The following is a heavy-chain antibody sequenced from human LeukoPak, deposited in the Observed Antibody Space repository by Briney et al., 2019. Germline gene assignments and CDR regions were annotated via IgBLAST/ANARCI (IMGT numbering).Heavy chain of an antibody. CDR1: GFTFSSYE. Sequence: QPGGSLRLSCAASGFTFSSYEMNWVRRAPGKGLEWVSYISSSGSTIYYADSVKGRFTISRDNAKNSLYLQMNSLRAEDTALYYCARDGSGYDYPHYDYWGQGTLVTVSS. CDR3: ARDGSGYDYPHYDY. CDR2: ISSSGSTI. V-gene: IGHV3-48*03. J-gene: IGHJ4*02. D-gene: IGHD5-12*01.